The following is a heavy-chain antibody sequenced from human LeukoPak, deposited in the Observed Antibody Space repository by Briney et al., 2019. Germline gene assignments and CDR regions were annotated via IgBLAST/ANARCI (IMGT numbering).Heavy chain of an antibody. D-gene: IGHD6-19*01. CDR3: ARAVAGTDSGMDV. J-gene: IGHJ6*02. CDR2: ISYDGSNK. Sequence: GGSLRLSCAASGFTFSSYAMHWVRQAPGKGLEWVAVISYDGSNKYYADSVKGRFTISRDNSKNTLYLQMNSLRAEDTAVYYCARAVAGTDSGMDVWGQGTTVTVSS. V-gene: IGHV3-30-3*01. CDR1: GFTFSSYA.